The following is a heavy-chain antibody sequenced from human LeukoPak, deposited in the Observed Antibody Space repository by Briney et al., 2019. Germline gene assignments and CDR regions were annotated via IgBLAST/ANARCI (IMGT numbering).Heavy chain of an antibody. J-gene: IGHJ4*02. CDR3: ASEGIDY. V-gene: IGHV1-8*01. CDR1: GYTFTNYD. CDR2: KNPNSGNS. Sequence: GASVKVSCKASGYTFTNYDINWVRQATGQGLEWMGYKNPNSGNSAYAQKFQGRVTITTDASITTAYMELSGLRSEDTALYYCASEGIDYWGQGTPVTVSS. D-gene: IGHD6-13*01.